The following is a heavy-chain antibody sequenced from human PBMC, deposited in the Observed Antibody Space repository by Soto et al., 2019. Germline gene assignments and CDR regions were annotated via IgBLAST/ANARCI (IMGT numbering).Heavy chain of an antibody. CDR1: GFTFSSYT. D-gene: IGHD1-1*01. V-gene: IGHV3-21*01. Sequence: EVQLLESGGGLVKPGGSLRLSCAASGFTFSSYTMNWVRQAPGKGLEWVSSITSSSAIYYADSVRGRFTISRDNAKNSLYLQMNSLRAEDAAVYYCARDPNTGTYHFNYWGQGTLVTVSS. J-gene: IGHJ4*02. CDR3: ARDPNTGTYHFNY. CDR2: ITSSSAI.